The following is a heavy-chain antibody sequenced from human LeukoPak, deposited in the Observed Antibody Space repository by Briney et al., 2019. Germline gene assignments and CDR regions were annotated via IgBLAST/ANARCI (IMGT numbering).Heavy chain of an antibody. CDR1: GYTLTELS. Sequence: ASVKVSCKVSGYTLTELSMHWVRQAPGKGLEWMGGFDPEDGETIYAQKFQGRVTMTEDTSTDTAYMELSSLRSEDTAVYYCATDRKYGSGSNGFLWYFDLWGRGTLVTVSS. J-gene: IGHJ2*01. CDR3: ATDRKYGSGSNGFLWYFDL. D-gene: IGHD3-10*01. CDR2: FDPEDGET. V-gene: IGHV1-24*01.